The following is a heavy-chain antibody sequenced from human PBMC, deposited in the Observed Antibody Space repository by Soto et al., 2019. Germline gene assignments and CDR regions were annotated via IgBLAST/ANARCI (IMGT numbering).Heavy chain of an antibody. CDR2: ISGGGIST. D-gene: IGHD3-10*01. CDR3: AKDASSRVRGTNNWFAP. J-gene: IGHJ5*02. Sequence: EVQLLESGGGLVQPGGSLTLSCAASGFTFSNYAMSWVRQAQGKGLEWVSAISGGGISTYYADSGRGRFTISRDNSTNTLYLRMNRLRADYTAVYYCAKDASSRVRGTNNWFAPWGQGTLVTVSA. V-gene: IGHV3-23*01. CDR1: GFTFSNYA.